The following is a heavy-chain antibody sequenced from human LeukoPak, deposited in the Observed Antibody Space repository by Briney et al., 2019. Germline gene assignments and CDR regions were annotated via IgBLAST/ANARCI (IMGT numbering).Heavy chain of an antibody. CDR2: IRYDGSNK. V-gene: IGHV3-30*02. Sequence: GGSLRLSCAASGFTFSSYGMHWVRQAPGKGLEWVAFIRYDGSNKYYADSVKGRFTISRDNSKNTLYLQMNSLRAEDTAVYYCAKERAVAGTRYLGAFDIWGQGTMVTVSS. D-gene: IGHD6-19*01. J-gene: IGHJ3*02. CDR3: AKERAVAGTRYLGAFDI. CDR1: GFTFSSYG.